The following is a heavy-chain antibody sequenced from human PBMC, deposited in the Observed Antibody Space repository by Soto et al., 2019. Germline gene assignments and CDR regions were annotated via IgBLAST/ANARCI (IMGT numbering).Heavy chain of an antibody. CDR1: GGSVSDYA. D-gene: IGHD3-3*01. V-gene: IGHV1-69*06. J-gene: IGHJ6*02. CDR3: ARPGIDKSGYFSTHNYGMDL. CDR2: IVPLFERT. Sequence: QVHLVQSGTQVKKPGSSVRVSCRASGGSVSDYAINWVRQAPGQGLEWVGGIVPLFERTEYAQSLQGRVTITTDKFKTIFYMELNSLTYEDTAVNYCARPGIDKSGYFSTHNYGMDLWGPGTTVTVSS.